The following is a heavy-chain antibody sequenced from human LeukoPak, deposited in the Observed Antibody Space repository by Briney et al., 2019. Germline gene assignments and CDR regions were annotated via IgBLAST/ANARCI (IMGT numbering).Heavy chain of an antibody. D-gene: IGHD3-22*01. CDR2: INPSDGST. CDR1: GYTFTNYY. Sequence: ASVKVSCKASGYTFTNYYIHWVRQAPGQGLEWMGVINPSDGSTSFAQKFQGRVTMTRDTSTSTFYMELSSLRSEDTAVYYCARVVDYDSSGYYDYWGQGTLVTVSS. J-gene: IGHJ4*02. CDR3: ARVVDYDSSGYYDY. V-gene: IGHV1-46*01.